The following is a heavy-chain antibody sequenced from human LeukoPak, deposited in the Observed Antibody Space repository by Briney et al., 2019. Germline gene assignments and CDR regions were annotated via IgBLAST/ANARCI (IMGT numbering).Heavy chain of an antibody. CDR3: AREGVPVALDY. CDR1: GFTFSSFT. Sequence: PGGSLRLSCAASGFTFSSFTFHWVRQAPGKGLEWVSSISSSSTYIYYADSVKGRFTSSRDNAKNSLYLQMNSLRAEDTAVYYCAREGVPVALDYWGQGTQVAVSS. V-gene: IGHV3-21*01. CDR2: ISSSSTYI. D-gene: IGHD2-2*01. J-gene: IGHJ4*02.